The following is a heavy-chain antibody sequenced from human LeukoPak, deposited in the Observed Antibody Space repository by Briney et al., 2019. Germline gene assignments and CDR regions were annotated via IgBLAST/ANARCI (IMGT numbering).Heavy chain of an antibody. CDR2: INPNSGGT. J-gene: IGHJ4*02. V-gene: IGHV1-2*02. CDR3: ARAKPKNMVRGLIMRRESRYYFDY. D-gene: IGHD3-10*01. CDR1: GYTFTGYY. Sequence: ASVKVSCKASGYTFTGYYMHWVRQAPGQGLEWMGWINPNSGGTNYAQKFQGRVTMTRDTSISTAYMELSSLRAEDTAVYYCARAKPKNMVRGLIMRRESRYYFDYWGQGTLVTVSS.